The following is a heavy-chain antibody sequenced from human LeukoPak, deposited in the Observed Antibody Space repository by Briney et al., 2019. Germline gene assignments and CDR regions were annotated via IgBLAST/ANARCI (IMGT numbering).Heavy chain of an antibody. J-gene: IGHJ4*02. Sequence: SEILSLTCTVSGGSISSSSYYWGWIRQPPGKGLEWIGSIYYSGSTYYNPSLKSRVTISVDTSKNQFSLKLSSVTAADTAVYYCATPKGQSGGWSDFDYWGQGTLVTVSS. CDR1: GGSISSSSYY. CDR3: ATPKGQSGGWSDFDY. D-gene: IGHD6-19*01. V-gene: IGHV4-39*01. CDR2: IYYSGST.